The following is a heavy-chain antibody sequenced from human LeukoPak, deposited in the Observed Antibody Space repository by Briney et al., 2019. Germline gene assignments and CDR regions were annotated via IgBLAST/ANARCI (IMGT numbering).Heavy chain of an antibody. CDR1: GGSLSRGSYY. D-gene: IGHD1-26*01. CDR3: ARGDFFGSYYIV. J-gene: IGHJ4*02. V-gene: IGHV4-61*02. CDR2: IYTSGTP. Sequence: PSYTHSLTHLVSGGSLSRGSYYWRWLRQPAGRGVEGIGRIYTSGTPTYNPSLKSRVTISLDTSKHQLSLELSSVTAADTAVYYCARGDFFGSYYIVWGQGTLVTVSS.